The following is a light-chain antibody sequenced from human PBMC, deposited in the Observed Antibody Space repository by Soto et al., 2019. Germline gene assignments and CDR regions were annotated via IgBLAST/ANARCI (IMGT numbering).Light chain of an antibody. CDR1: SSDVGGSNS. Sequence: QSALTQPASVSGSPGQSITISCTGTSSDVGGSNSVSWYQQHPGEVPKVMIYDVSNRPSGVSNRFSGSRSGNTASLTISGLQGEDEAGYYCSSLTTSRGVLFGGGTKLTVL. V-gene: IGLV2-14*01. CDR2: DVS. J-gene: IGLJ2*01. CDR3: SSLTTSRGVL.